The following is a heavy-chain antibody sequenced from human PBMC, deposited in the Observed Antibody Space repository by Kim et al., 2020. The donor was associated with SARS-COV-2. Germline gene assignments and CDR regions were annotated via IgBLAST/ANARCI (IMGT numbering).Heavy chain of an antibody. J-gene: IGHJ5*02. CDR3: ARQAYSSSSKQGWFDP. V-gene: IGHV3-21*01. D-gene: IGHD6-6*01. Sequence: VKGRFTISRDNAKNSRYLQMNSLRAEETAVYYCARQAYSSSSKQGWFDPWGQGTLVTVSS.